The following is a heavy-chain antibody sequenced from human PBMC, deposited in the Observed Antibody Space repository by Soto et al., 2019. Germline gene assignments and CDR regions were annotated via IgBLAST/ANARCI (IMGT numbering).Heavy chain of an antibody. CDR1: GYTFTGYY. CDR3: ARDYTPQYCSGGSCYSGNDY. CDR2: INPNSGGT. D-gene: IGHD2-15*01. V-gene: IGHV1-2*02. Sequence: ASVKVSCKASGYTFTGYYMHWVRQAPGQGLEWMGWINPNSGGTNYAQKFQGRVTMTRDTSISTAYMELSRLRSDDTAVYYCARDYTPQYCSGGSCYSGNDYWGQGXLVTVYS. J-gene: IGHJ4*02.